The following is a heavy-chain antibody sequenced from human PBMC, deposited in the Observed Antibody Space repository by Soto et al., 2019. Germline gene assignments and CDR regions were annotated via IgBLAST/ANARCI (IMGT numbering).Heavy chain of an antibody. CDR2: ISTDGGAQ. V-gene: IGHV3-30-3*01. D-gene: IGHD3-22*01. Sequence: PGESLKISCTASGFTFATYVMRWVRQAPGKGLEWVACISTDGGAQHYTDSVKGRFTISRDNSKNTLFVQMNSLGVEDTAVYYCAMGAPTQYFDTSIYYYHDPFDFWGQGTRGPVSS. CDR3: AMGAPTQYFDTSIYYYHDPFDF. CDR1: GFTFATYV. J-gene: IGHJ3*01.